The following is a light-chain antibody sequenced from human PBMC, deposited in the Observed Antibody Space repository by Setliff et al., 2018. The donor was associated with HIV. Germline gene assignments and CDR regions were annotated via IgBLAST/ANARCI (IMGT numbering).Light chain of an antibody. CDR3: SSFTSSGTYV. CDR1: SSDVGGYNY. J-gene: IGLJ1*01. V-gene: IGLV2-14*01. CDR2: EVI. Sequence: QSALTQPASVSGSPGQSITTACTGASSDVGGYNYVSWYQQHPGKAPKLMIYEVINRPSGVSNRFSASKSGNTASLTISGLQAEDEADYYCSSFTSSGTYVFGTGTKGTVL.